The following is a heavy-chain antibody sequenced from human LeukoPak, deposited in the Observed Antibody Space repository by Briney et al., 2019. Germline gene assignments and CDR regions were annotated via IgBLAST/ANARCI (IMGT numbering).Heavy chain of an antibody. J-gene: IGHJ6*03. V-gene: IGHV3-23*01. CDR2: ISGSAGGT. CDR3: AKGSTSSYYYYYYMDV. D-gene: IGHD2-2*01. Sequence: PGGSLRLSCAASGFTFSSYAMSSVRQAPGKGLEWVSAISGSAGGTYYADSVKGRFTISRDNSKNTLYLQMTSLRVEDTAVYYCAKGSTSSYYYYYYMDVWGKGTTVTVSS. CDR1: GFTFSSYA.